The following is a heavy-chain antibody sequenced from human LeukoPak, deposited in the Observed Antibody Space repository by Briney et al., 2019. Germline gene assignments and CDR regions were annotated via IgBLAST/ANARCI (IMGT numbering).Heavy chain of an antibody. V-gene: IGHV3-23*01. D-gene: IGHD6-13*01. CDR2: ISSSGNNT. J-gene: IGHJ4*02. CDR1: GFTFNSYA. CDR3: AKSFPAAGTFGDY. Sequence: GGSLRLSCAASGFTFNSYAMNWVRQAPGKGLEWVSTISSSGNNTYYTDSVKGRFTISRDNSKNTLFLQMNSLRAEDTAVYYCAKSFPAAGTFGDYWGQGTLVTVSS.